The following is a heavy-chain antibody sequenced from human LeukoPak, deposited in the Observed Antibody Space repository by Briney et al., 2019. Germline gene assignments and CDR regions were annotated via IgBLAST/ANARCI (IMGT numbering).Heavy chain of an antibody. CDR1: GFTFSSYG. V-gene: IGHV3-33*06. J-gene: IGHJ4*02. CDR2: IWYDGSNK. D-gene: IGHD4-17*01. Sequence: GRSLRLSCAASGFTFSSYGMHWVRQAPGKGLEWVAVIWYDGSNKYYADSVKGRFTISRDNSKNTLYLQMNSLRAEDTALYYCAKLTTWNTHYPIDYWGQGTLVTVSS. CDR3: AKLTTWNTHYPIDY.